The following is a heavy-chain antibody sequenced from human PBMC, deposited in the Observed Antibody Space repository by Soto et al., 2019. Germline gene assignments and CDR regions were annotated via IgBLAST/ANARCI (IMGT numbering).Heavy chain of an antibody. D-gene: IGHD6-19*01. J-gene: IGHJ5*02. V-gene: IGHV5-51*01. CDR1: GYSFTSYW. Sequence: RGESLKISCKGSGYSFTSYWIGWVRQMPGKGLEWMGIIYPGDSDTSYSPSFQGQVTISADKSIRTAYLQWSSLKASDTAMYYCARGAVGGLNWFDPWGQGTLVTVSS. CDR3: ARGAVGGLNWFDP. CDR2: IYPGDSDT.